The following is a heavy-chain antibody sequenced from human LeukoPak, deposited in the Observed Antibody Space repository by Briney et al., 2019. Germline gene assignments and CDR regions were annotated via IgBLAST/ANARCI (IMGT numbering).Heavy chain of an antibody. Sequence: GGSLRLSCAASGFTFDDYAMHWVRQAPGKGLEWVSGINWNSGSVDYADSVNSVKGRFTISRDNAKNSLYLQMNSLRAEDTALHYCAKDTAYDSSGLFDYWGQGTLVTVSS. CDR3: AKDTAYDSSGLFDY. J-gene: IGHJ4*02. D-gene: IGHD3-22*01. V-gene: IGHV3-9*01. CDR2: INWNSGSV. CDR1: GFTFDDYA.